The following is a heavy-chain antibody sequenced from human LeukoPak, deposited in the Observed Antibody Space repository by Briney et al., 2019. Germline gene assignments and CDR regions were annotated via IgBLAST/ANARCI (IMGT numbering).Heavy chain of an antibody. J-gene: IGHJ4*02. Sequence: GGSLRLSCAASGFTFSTYGMHWVRQAPGKGLEWVAIIYFDGSNKYYADSVKGRFTISRDNSRNTLYLQMISLRADDTAVYYCARGLWDSSGKAFDYWGQGTLVTVSS. CDR3: ARGLWDSSGKAFDY. CDR1: GFTFSTYG. V-gene: IGHV3-33*01. CDR2: IYFDGSNK. D-gene: IGHD3-22*01.